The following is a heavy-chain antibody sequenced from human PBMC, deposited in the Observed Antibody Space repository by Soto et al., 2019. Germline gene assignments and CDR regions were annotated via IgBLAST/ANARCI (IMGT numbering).Heavy chain of an antibody. CDR1: GFTFSSYS. Sequence: SLRLSCAASGFTFSSYSMNWVRQAPGKGLEWVSYISSSSSTIYYADSVKGRFTISRDNAKNSLYLQMNSLRAEDTAVYYCARDPYCSSTSCYANWYFDLWGRGTLVTVSS. J-gene: IGHJ2*01. V-gene: IGHV3-48*01. CDR3: ARDPYCSSTSCYANWYFDL. CDR2: ISSSSSTI. D-gene: IGHD2-2*01.